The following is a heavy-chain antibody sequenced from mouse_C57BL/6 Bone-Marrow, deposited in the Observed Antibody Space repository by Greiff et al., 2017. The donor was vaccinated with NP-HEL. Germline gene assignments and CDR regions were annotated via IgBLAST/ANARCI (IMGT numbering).Heavy chain of an antibody. CDR1: GYTFTSYW. J-gene: IGHJ4*01. V-gene: IGHV1-59*01. Sequence: VQLQQPGAELVRPGTSVKLSCKASGYTFTSYWMHWVKQRPGQGLEWIGVIDPSDSYTNYNQKFKGKATLTVDTSSSTAYMQLSSLTSEDSAVYDCARGLPRMDYWGQGTSVTVSS. CDR2: IDPSDSYT. D-gene: IGHD2-4*01. CDR3: ARGLPRMDY.